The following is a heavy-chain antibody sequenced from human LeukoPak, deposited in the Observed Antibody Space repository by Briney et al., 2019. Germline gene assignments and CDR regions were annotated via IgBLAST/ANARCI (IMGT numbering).Heavy chain of an antibody. D-gene: IGHD3-22*01. J-gene: IGHJ4*02. CDR3: ARRSIGSGYYTFDY. CDR2: ISAYNGNT. Sequence: GASVKVSCKASGYTFTSYGISWVRQAPGQGLAWMGWISAYNGNTNYAQKLQGRVTMTTDTSTSTAYMELRSLRSDDTAVYYCARRSIGSGYYTFDYWGQGTLVTVSS. V-gene: IGHV1-18*01. CDR1: GYTFTSYG.